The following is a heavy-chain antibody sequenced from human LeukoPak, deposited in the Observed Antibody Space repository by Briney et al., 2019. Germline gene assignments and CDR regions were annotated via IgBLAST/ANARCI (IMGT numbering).Heavy chain of an antibody. CDR2: IYSGGST. J-gene: IGHJ3*02. CDR1: GFTVSSNY. V-gene: IGHV3-53*01. CDR3: ARDILVAGGDAFDI. D-gene: IGHD2-2*01. Sequence: GRSLRLSCAASGFTVSSNYMSWVRQAPGKGLEWVSVIYSGGSTYYADSVKGRFTISRDNSKNTLYLQMNSLRAEDTAVYYCARDILVAGGDAFDIWGQGTMVTVSS.